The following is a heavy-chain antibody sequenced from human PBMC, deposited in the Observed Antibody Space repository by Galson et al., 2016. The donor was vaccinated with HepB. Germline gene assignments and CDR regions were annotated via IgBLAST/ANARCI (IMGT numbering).Heavy chain of an antibody. CDR3: AKYLDYYDSSGVDY. D-gene: IGHD3-22*01. CDR2: ISGSGRST. V-gene: IGHV3-23*01. CDR1: GFTFSSYA. Sequence: SLRLSCAASGFTFSSYAMSWVRQAPGKGLEWVSVISGSGRSTYYADSVKGRFIISRDNSKNTLYLQMNSLRAEDTALYYCAKYLDYYDSSGVDYWGQGTLVTVSS. J-gene: IGHJ4*02.